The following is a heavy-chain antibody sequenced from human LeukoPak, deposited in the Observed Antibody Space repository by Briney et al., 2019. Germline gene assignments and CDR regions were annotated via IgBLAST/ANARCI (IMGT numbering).Heavy chain of an antibody. CDR1: GFTFSSYA. CDR2: ISYDGSNK. J-gene: IGHJ6*02. V-gene: IGHV3-30-3*01. D-gene: IGHD4-17*01. Sequence: GGSLRLSCAASGFTFSSYAMHWVRQAPGKGLEWVAVISYDGSNKYYADSVKGRFTISRDNSKNTLYLQMNSLRAEDTAVYYCARDTDYYYGMDVWGQGTTVTVSS. CDR3: ARDTDYYYGMDV.